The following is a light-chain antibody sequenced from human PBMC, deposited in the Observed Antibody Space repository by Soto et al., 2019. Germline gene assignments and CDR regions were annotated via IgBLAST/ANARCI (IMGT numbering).Light chain of an antibody. V-gene: IGKV1-5*01. CDR3: QQHNTFSYT. Sequence: DIPMTQSPSTLYASVEHRVTITCRASQSIDNWLAWYQQKPGKAPKFLIYDASSLESGVPSRFSGSGSGTEFTLTISSLQPDDFATYYCQQHNTFSYTFGQGTKLEIK. J-gene: IGKJ2*01. CDR1: QSIDNW. CDR2: DAS.